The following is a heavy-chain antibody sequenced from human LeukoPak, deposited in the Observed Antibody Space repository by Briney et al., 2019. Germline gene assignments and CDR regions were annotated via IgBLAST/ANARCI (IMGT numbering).Heavy chain of an antibody. Sequence: ASVKVSCKASGYTFSSYYMHWVRQAPGQGLEWVGWISVYNGNTNYAQNLQGRVTMTTNTSTSTAYMELRSLRSDDTAAYYCARAFCSSTSCYADYWGQGTLVTVSS. D-gene: IGHD2-2*01. CDR1: GYTFSSYY. CDR2: ISVYNGNT. J-gene: IGHJ4*02. V-gene: IGHV1-18*04. CDR3: ARAFCSSTSCYADY.